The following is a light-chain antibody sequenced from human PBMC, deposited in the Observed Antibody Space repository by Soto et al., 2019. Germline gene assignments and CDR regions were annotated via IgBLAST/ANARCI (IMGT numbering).Light chain of an antibody. CDR1: QDISNY. CDR3: QQYDNLPYT. J-gene: IGKJ2*01. V-gene: IGKV1-33*01. Sequence: IRKTQSPSSLSASTGDRVTITCQASQDISNYLNWYQQKPGKAPKLLIYDASNLETGVPSRFSGSGSGTDFIFTISSLQPEDIATYYCQQYDNLPYTFGQGTKVDIK. CDR2: DAS.